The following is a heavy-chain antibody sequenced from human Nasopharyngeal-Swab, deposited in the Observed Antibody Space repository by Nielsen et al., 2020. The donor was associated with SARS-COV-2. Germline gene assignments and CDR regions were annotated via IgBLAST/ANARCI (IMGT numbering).Heavy chain of an antibody. CDR2: INYSGST. J-gene: IGHJ3*02. CDR1: GGSISSSSYY. V-gene: IGHV4-39*01. Sequence: GSMRLSCTVSGGSISSSSYYWGWIRQPPGKGLEWIGSINYSGSTYYNPSLKSRVTISVDTSKNQFSLKLSSVTAADTAVYYCAVYDSIGYYYLDDAFDIWGQGTMVTVSS. CDR3: AVYDSIGYYYLDDAFDI. D-gene: IGHD3-22*01.